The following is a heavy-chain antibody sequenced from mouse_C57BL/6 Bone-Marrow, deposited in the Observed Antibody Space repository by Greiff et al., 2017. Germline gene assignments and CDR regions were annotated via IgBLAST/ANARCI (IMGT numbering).Heavy chain of an antibody. D-gene: IGHD3-3*01. Sequence: VQLLESGPGLVQPSQSLFLPCSIPGFPFPSGYYWIWIRQSPGKPLEWMGYITPSGETFYNPSLQSPISITRETSKNQFFLHLNSVTTEDTAMYYCAGDRTGLRYFDVWGTGTTVTVSS. V-gene: IGHV12-3*01. J-gene: IGHJ1*03. CDR3: AGDRTGLRYFDV. CDR1: GFPFPSGYY. CDR2: ITPSGET.